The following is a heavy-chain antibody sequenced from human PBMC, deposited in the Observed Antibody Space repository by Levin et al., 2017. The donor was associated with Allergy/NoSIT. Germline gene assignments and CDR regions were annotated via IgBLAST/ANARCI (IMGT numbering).Heavy chain of an antibody. CDR3: ARDPHYTSGL. Sequence: PGGSLRLSCAASGFTVNNNYMIWVRQAPGRGLEWVSATYSGGNTYYADSVKGRFTMSRDSSENTLFLQMDSLRAEDTAVYYCARDPHYTSGLWGQGTLVVVSS. J-gene: IGHJ4*02. D-gene: IGHD6-19*01. CDR2: TYSGGNT. CDR1: GFTVNNNY. V-gene: IGHV3-66*01.